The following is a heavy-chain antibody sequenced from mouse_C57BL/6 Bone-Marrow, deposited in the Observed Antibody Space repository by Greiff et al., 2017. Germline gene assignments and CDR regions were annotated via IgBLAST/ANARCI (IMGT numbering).Heavy chain of an antibody. CDR2: INPGSGGT. Sequence: VQLQQSGAELVRPGTSVKVSCKASGYAFTNYLIEWVKQRPGQGLEWIGVINPGSGGTNYNEKFKGKATLTADKSSSTAYMQLSSLTSEDSAVYFCVVICFDYWGQGTTLTVSS. V-gene: IGHV1-54*01. D-gene: IGHD2-2*01. CDR1: GYAFTNYL. CDR3: VVICFDY. J-gene: IGHJ2*01.